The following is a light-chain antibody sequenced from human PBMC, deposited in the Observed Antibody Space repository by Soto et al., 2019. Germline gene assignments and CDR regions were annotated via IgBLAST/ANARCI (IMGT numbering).Light chain of an antibody. CDR1: XXXXGGYNY. CDR3: SSYTSSSTLRV. V-gene: IGLV2-14*01. Sequence: QSALTQPASVSGSXGXSITIXXXXXXXXXGGYNYVSWYQQHPGKAPKLMIYDVSNRPSGVSNRFSGSKSGNTASLTISGLQAEDEADYYCSSYTSSSTLRVFGGGTKVTVL. CDR2: DVS. J-gene: IGLJ2*01.